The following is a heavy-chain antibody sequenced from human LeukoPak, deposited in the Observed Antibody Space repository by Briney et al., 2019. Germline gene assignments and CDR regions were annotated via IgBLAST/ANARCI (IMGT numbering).Heavy chain of an antibody. V-gene: IGHV4-59*01. J-gene: IGHJ4*02. CDR3: AGVKTYYYDSSGYYAY. Sequence: KPSETLSLTCTVSGGSTSSYYWSWIRQPPGKGLEWIGYIYYSGSSNYNPSLKSRVTMLVDTSKNQFSLKLNSVTAADTAVYYCAGVKTYYYDSSGYYAYWGQGTLVTVSS. CDR1: GGSTSSYY. CDR2: IYYSGSS. D-gene: IGHD3-22*01.